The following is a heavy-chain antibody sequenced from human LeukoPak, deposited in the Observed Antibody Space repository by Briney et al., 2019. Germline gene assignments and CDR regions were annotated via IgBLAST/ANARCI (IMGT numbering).Heavy chain of an antibody. V-gene: IGHV3-33*01. CDR1: GFTFSSYG. J-gene: IGHJ4*02. CDR2: IWYDGSNK. Sequence: GGSLRLSCAASGFTFSSYGMHWVRQAPGKGLEWVAVIWYDGSNKYYADSVKGRFTISRDNSKNTLYLQMNSLRAEDTAVYYCAMSGSYYYFDYWGQGTLVTVSS. CDR3: AMSGSYYYFDY. D-gene: IGHD1-26*01.